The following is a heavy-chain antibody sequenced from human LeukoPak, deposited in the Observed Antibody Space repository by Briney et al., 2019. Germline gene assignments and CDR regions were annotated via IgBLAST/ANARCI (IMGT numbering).Heavy chain of an antibody. D-gene: IGHD3-3*01. CDR2: ISAYNGNT. CDR1: GYTFTSYG. V-gene: IGHV1-18*01. CDR3: ARARGITIFGVVNNAKYNWFDP. J-gene: IGHJ5*02. Sequence: ASVKLSCKASGYTFTSYGISWVRQGPGQGLEWMGWISAYNGNTNYAQKLQGRVTMTTDTSTSTAYMELRSLRSDDTAVYYCARARGITIFGVVNNAKYNWFDPWGQGTLVTVSS.